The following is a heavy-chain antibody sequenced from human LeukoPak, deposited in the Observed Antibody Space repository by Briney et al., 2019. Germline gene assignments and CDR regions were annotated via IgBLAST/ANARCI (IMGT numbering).Heavy chain of an antibody. V-gene: IGHV3-30*02. CDR3: ATPHYYGSGSYPGHDY. CDR1: GFTFSSYG. Sequence: GGSLRLSCAASGFTFSSYGMHWVRQAPGKGLEWVAFIRYDGSNKYYADSVKGRFTISRDNSKNTLYLQMNSLRAEDTAVYYCATPHYYGSGSYPGHDYWGQGTLVTVSS. D-gene: IGHD3-10*01. CDR2: IRYDGSNK. J-gene: IGHJ4*02.